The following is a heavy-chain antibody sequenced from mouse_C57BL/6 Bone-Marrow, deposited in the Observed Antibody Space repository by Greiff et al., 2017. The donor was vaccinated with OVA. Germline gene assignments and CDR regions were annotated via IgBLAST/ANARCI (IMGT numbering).Heavy chain of an antibody. CDR2: FHPYNDDT. D-gene: IGHD2-2*01. J-gene: IGHJ2*01. Sequence: VQRVESGAELVKPGASVKMSCKASGYTFTTYPIEWMKQNHGKSLEWIGNFHPYNDDTKYNEKFKGKATLTVEKSSSTVYLELSRLTSDDSAVYYCARSEYGYPYFDYWGQGTTLTVSS. CDR1: GYTFTTYP. CDR3: ARSEYGYPYFDY. V-gene: IGHV1-47*01.